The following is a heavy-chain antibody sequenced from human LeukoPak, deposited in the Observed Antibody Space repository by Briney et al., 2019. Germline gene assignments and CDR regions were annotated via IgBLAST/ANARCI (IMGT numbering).Heavy chain of an antibody. V-gene: IGHV3-30*18. CDR3: AKDMDCSSINCHSTNYFDY. D-gene: IGHD2-2*01. CDR2: ISYDGSNE. J-gene: IGHJ4*02. CDR1: GFTFNNYG. Sequence: PGRSLRLSCVASGFTFNNYGMHWVRQAPGKGLEWVAVISYDGSNEYYGDSVKGRFTISRENSENTLYLQMNSLGAEDTAVYYCAKDMDCSSINCHSTNYFDYWGQGTPVTVSS.